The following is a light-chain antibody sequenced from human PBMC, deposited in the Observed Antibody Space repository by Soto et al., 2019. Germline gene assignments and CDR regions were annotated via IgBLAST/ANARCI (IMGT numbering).Light chain of an antibody. V-gene: IGKV1-39*01. CDR3: QQTYAAPFT. Sequence: DIQMAQSPSSLSASVGDTITITCRASRNINTYLNWYQQKPGKAPKLLIFGASSLQSGVPSRFSGSGSRTDFTLTINSLQPEDFATYCCQQTYAAPFTFGPGTKVDIK. J-gene: IGKJ3*01. CDR2: GAS. CDR1: RNINTY.